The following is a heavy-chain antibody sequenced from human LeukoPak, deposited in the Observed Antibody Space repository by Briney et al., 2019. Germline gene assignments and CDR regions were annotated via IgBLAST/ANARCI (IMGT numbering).Heavy chain of an antibody. Sequence: GGSLRLSCAASGFPFSSYAMSWVRQAPGKGLEWVSAISGSGGSTYYADSVKGRFTISRDNSKNTLYLQMNSLRAEDTAVYFWAKGGYDILTGYYDYWGQGTLVTVSS. CDR1: GFPFSSYA. D-gene: IGHD3-9*01. V-gene: IGHV3-23*01. CDR2: ISGSGGST. J-gene: IGHJ4*02. CDR3: AKGGYDILTGYYDY.